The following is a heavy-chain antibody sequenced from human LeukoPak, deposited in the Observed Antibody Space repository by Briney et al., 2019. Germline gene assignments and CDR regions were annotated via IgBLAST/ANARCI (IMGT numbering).Heavy chain of an antibody. CDR1: GASISGYY. V-gene: IGHV4-59*08. J-gene: IGHJ4*02. CDR3: ARRTTGAPEYHFGS. CDR2: IYHSGNT. Sequence: PSETLSLTCTVSGASISGYYWTWIRQPPGKGLEWIGYIYHSGNTNNNPYLKSRVTISLDMSKNQFSLKLTSVTAADTAVYYCARRTTGAPEYHFGSWGQGILVTVSP. D-gene: IGHD6-6*01.